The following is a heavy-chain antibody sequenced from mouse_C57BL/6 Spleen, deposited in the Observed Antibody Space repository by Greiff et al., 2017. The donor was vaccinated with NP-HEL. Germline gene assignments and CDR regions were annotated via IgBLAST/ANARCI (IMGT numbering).Heavy chain of an antibody. CDR2: ISSGGSYT. CDR1: GFTFSSYG. Sequence: EVQLQESGGDLVKPGGSLKLSCAASGFTFSSYGMSWVRQTPDKRLEWVATISSGGSYTYYPDSVKGRFTISRDNAKNTLYLQMSSLKSEDTDMYYCARPNYGSSYWYFDVWGTGTTVTVSS. CDR3: ARPNYGSSYWYFDV. D-gene: IGHD1-1*01. V-gene: IGHV5-6*01. J-gene: IGHJ1*03.